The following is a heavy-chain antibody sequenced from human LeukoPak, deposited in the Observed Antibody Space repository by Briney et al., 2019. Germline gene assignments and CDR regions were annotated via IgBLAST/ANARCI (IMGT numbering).Heavy chain of an antibody. V-gene: IGHV3-48*01. J-gene: IGHJ5*02. Sequence: GGSLRLSCAASGFTFSSYAMHWVRQAPGKGLEWVSYISSSGSTIYYADSVKGRFTISRDNSKNTLYLQMNSLRAGDTAVYYCAKDHGKYQLLYDKNWFDPWGQGTLVIVSS. CDR3: AKDHGKYQLLYDKNWFDP. CDR2: ISSSGSTI. D-gene: IGHD2-2*02. CDR1: GFTFSSYA.